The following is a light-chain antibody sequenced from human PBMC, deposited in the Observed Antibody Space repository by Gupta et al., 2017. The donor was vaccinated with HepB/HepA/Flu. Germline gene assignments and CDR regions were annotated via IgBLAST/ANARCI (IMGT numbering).Light chain of an antibody. CDR2: GAS. J-gene: IGKJ3*01. V-gene: IGKV3-20*01. CDR3: QQYGSSPPFT. Sequence: EIVLTQSPGTLSLSPEERATLSCRASQSVSSSYLAWYQQKPGQAPRLLIYGASSSATGIPDRFSGSGCGTDFTLTISRREQEDVAVYYCQQYGSSPPFTFGPGTKVDIK. CDR1: QSVSSSY.